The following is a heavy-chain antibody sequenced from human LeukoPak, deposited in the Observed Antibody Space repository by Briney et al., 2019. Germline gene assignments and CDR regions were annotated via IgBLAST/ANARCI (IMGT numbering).Heavy chain of an antibody. J-gene: IGHJ3*02. Sequence: SETLTLTCTVSGYSLSNGYYWGCIRQSPGKGLEWVGSVSHRGSTYYNPSLRSRVTISVDRSKQKFSLKLTSVTAADTAVYYCAKSNGYGLVDIWGQGTMVTVSS. CDR1: GYSLSNGYY. D-gene: IGHD3-10*01. V-gene: IGHV4-38-2*02. CDR2: VSHRGST. CDR3: AKSNGYGLVDI.